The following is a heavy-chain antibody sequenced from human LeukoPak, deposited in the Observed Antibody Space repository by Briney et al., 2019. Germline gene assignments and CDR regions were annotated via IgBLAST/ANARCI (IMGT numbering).Heavy chain of an antibody. J-gene: IGHJ4*02. D-gene: IGHD5-18*01. Sequence: GGSLRLSCAASGFTFSSNYMSWVRQAPGKGLEWVSVIYSGGSTYYADSVKGRFTISRDNSKNTLYLQMNSLRAEDTAVYYCARDSSPRYSGYDYWGQGTLVTVSS. CDR2: IYSGGST. V-gene: IGHV3-53*01. CDR3: ARDSSPRYSGYDY. CDR1: GFTFSSNY.